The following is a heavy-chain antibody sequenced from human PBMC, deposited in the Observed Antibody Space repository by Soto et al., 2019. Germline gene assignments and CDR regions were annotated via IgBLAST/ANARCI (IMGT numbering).Heavy chain of an antibody. CDR2: ISYDGSNK. CDR1: GFTFSSYG. J-gene: IGHJ4*02. V-gene: IGHV3-30*18. CDR3: AKGGQWEPIDY. Sequence: QVQLVESGGGVVQPGRSLRLSCVASGFTFSSYGMHWVRQAPGKGLEWVAVISYDGSNKYYADSVKGRFTISRDNSKNTLYLQMNSLRAEDTAVYYCAKGGQWEPIDYWGQGTLVTVSS. D-gene: IGHD1-26*01.